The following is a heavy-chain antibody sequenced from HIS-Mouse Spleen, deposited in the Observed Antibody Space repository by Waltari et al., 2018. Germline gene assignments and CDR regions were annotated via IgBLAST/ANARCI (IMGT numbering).Heavy chain of an antibody. V-gene: IGHV3-66*01. Sequence: EVQLVESGGGLVQPGGSLRLSGAASGFTVSSNYMSWVRQAPGKGLEWVSVIYSGGSTYYADSVKGSFTISRDNSKNTLYLQLNSLRAEDTAVYYCARSNWYFDYWGQGTLVTVSS. CDR3: ARSNWYFDY. J-gene: IGHJ4*02. CDR2: IYSGGST. D-gene: IGHD7-27*01. CDR1: GFTVSSNY.